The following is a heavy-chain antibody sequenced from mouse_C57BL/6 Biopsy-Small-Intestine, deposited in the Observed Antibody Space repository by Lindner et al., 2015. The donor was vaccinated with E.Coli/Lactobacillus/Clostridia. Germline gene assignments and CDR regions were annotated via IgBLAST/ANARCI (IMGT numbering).Heavy chain of an antibody. Sequence: SVKVSCKTSGDTFSTSPISWVRQAPGQGLEWMGRIIPIVNIADYAPEFQGRVTITADRSTSTAYLELSSLKSEDTALHFCARELKSGPDWGQGTQVTVST. CDR2: IIPIVNIA. D-gene: IGHD4-1*01. V-gene: IGHV1-81*01. CDR1: GDTFSTSP. J-gene: IGHJ4*01. CDR3: ARELKSGPD.